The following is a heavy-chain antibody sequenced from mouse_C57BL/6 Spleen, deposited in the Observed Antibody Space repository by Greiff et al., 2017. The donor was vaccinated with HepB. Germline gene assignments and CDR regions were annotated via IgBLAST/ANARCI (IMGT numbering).Heavy chain of an antibody. CDR2: ISSGGSYT. CDR1: GFTFSSYG. CDR3: ARHKGEIYYWYFDV. J-gene: IGHJ1*03. Sequence: EVQLVESGGDLVKPGGSLKLSCAASGFTFSSYGMSWVRQTPDKRLEWVATISSGGSYTYYPDSVKGRFTISRDNAKNTLYLQMSSLKSEDTAMYYCARHKGEIYYWYFDVWGTGTTVTVSS. V-gene: IGHV5-6*01. D-gene: IGHD1-1*01.